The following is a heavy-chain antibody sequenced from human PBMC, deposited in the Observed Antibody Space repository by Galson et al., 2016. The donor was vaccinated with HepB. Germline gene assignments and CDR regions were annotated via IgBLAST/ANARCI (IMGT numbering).Heavy chain of an antibody. CDR2: ISSSSSYI. V-gene: IGHV3-21*01. Sequence: SLRLSCAASGFTFSTYAMSWVRQAPGKGLEWVSCISSSSSYIYYADSVKGRFTISRDNAKNSLYLQMNSLRAEDTAVYYCARDMDYYDSSGLYSYWGQGTLVTVSS. D-gene: IGHD3-22*01. CDR3: ARDMDYYDSSGLYSY. J-gene: IGHJ4*02. CDR1: GFTFSTYA.